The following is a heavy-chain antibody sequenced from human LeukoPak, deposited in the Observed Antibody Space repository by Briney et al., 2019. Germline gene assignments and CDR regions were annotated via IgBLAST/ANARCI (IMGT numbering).Heavy chain of an antibody. D-gene: IGHD3-9*01. CDR1: GYSITELS. CDR2: FDPGSGEI. CDR3: ATGTHYDLLPF. Sequence: ASVKVSCKVSGYSITELSTHWVRQAPGKGLEWMGGFDPGSGEIIYEQKFQDRVTMTEDTSTDTACVELSSLRSEDTALYYCATGTHYDLLPFWGQGTLVTVSS. V-gene: IGHV1-24*01. J-gene: IGHJ4*02.